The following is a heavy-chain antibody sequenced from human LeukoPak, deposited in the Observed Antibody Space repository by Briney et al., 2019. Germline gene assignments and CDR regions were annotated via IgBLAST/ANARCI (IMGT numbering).Heavy chain of an antibody. CDR2: IKSDGSST. D-gene: IGHD4-23*01. Sequence: GGSLRLSCAASGFTFSSYWMHWVRQAPGKGLVWVSRIKSDGSSTNYADSVKGRFTISRDNAKNTLYLQMNSLRAEDTAVYYCARRGAVADAFDIWGQGTMVTVSS. V-gene: IGHV3-74*01. CDR3: ARRGAVADAFDI. CDR1: GFTFSSYW. J-gene: IGHJ3*02.